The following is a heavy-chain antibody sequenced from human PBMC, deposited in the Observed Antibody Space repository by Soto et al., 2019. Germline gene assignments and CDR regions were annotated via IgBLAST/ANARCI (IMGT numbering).Heavy chain of an antibody. CDR2: ISSSSSYI. J-gene: IGHJ6*02. CDR1: GFTFSSYS. CDR3: ASFFLGYCSSTSRYTLGGAAYYYYGMDV. D-gene: IGHD2-2*02. Sequence: PGGSLRLSCAASGFTFSSYSMNWVRQAPGKGLEWVSSISSSSSYIYYADSVKGRFTISRDNAKNSLYLQMNSLRAEDTAVYYCASFFLGYCSSTSRYTLGGAAYYYYGMDVWGQGTTVTVSS. V-gene: IGHV3-21*01.